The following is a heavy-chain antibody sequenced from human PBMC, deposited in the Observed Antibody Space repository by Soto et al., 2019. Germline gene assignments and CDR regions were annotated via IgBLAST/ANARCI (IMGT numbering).Heavy chain of an antibody. J-gene: IGHJ4*02. CDR1: GYTFTGYY. V-gene: IGHV1-2*02. Sequence: ASVKVSCKASGYTFTGYYMHWVRQAPGQGLEWMGWINPNSGGTNYAQKFQGRVTMTRDTSISTAYMELSRLRSDDTAVYYCARGHVPYYYDSSGYYSWGQGTLVTVPQ. CDR2: INPNSGGT. CDR3: ARGHVPYYYDSSGYYS. D-gene: IGHD3-22*01.